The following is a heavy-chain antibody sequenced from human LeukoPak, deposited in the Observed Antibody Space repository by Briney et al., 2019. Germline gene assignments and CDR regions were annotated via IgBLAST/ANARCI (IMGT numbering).Heavy chain of an antibody. CDR2: IYYSGST. Sequence: PSETLSLTCTVSGGSISSYYWSWIRQPPGKGLEWIGYIYYSGSTNYNPSLKSRVTISVDTSKNQFSLKLSSVTAADTAVYYCARAGYSYGPYYFDHWGQGTLVTVSS. J-gene: IGHJ4*02. CDR3: ARAGYSYGPYYFDH. CDR1: GGSISSYY. V-gene: IGHV4-59*01. D-gene: IGHD5-18*01.